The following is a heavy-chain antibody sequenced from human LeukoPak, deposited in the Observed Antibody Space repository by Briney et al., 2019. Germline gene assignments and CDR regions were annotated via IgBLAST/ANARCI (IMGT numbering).Heavy chain of an antibody. CDR1: GYIFTNYG. CDR3: ARDIGFCSTTSCSRWFDP. CDR2: ISAYNGNT. J-gene: IGHJ5*02. V-gene: IGHV1-18*04. Sequence: ASVKVSCKASGYIFTNYGITWVRQAPGQGPGWMGWISAYNGNTNYAQKLQGRVTMTTDTSTSTAYMELRSLRSDDTAVYYCARDIGFCSTTSCSRWFDPWGQGTLVTVSS. D-gene: IGHD2-2*01.